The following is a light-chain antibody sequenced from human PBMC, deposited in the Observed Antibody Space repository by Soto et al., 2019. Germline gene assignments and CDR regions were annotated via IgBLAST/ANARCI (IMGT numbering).Light chain of an antibody. CDR2: KAS. CDR3: QQYDRFPYT. CDR1: QSISNW. J-gene: IGKJ2*01. Sequence: DIQMTQSPSTLSASVGDTVTITCRASQSISNWLDWYQQKPGQAPKLLIHKASTLESGVPSRFSGSGSGTEFTLTISSLQPDDFATFYCQQYDRFPYTFGQGTKLEIK. V-gene: IGKV1-5*03.